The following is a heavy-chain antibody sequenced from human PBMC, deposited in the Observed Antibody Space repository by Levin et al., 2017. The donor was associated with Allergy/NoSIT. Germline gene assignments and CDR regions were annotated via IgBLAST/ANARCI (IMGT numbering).Heavy chain of an antibody. J-gene: IGHJ1*01. CDR1: GGASSGYQ. CDR3: AREENYYDTTGQFRVAAY. CDR2: VDHSGTP. V-gene: IGHV4-34*01. Sequence: SQTLSLTCAVYGGASSGYQWSWIRHFPGKGLEWIGEVDHSGTPKYNPSLRRRVSISVDTSESHLSLTLASVTDADTAIYYCAREENYYDTTGQFRVAAYWGQGTLVTVSS. D-gene: IGHD3-22*01.